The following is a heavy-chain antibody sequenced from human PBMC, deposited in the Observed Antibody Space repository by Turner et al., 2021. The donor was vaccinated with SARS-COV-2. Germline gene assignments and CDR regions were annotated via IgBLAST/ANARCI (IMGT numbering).Heavy chain of an antibody. D-gene: IGHD1-26*01. Sequence: QVQLVQSGAEVKKPEASVKLSCKASGYTFTGYGISWVRQAPGQGLEWMGWVSAFNGYTTYAPKLQDRVTMTTDTSTTTAYMELRNLRSDDSALYYCARWTGVGATGGIDYWGQGTLVTVSS. J-gene: IGHJ4*02. CDR3: ARWTGVGATGGIDY. CDR1: GYTFTGYG. V-gene: IGHV1-18*04. CDR2: VSAFNGYT.